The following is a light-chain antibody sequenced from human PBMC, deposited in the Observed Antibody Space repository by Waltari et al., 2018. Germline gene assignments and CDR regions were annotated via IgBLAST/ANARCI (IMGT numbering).Light chain of an antibody. Sequence: QSALTQPRSVSGSPGQSVTISCTGTSSAVGGDNYVSWYQQHPDKAPKLIIYDINKRPSGVPDRFSGSKSGNTASLTISGLQAEDEADYYCCSYVGSNIYWVFGGGTKLTVL. CDR2: DIN. J-gene: IGLJ3*02. V-gene: IGLV2-11*01. CDR3: CSYVGSNIYWV. CDR1: SSAVGGDNY.